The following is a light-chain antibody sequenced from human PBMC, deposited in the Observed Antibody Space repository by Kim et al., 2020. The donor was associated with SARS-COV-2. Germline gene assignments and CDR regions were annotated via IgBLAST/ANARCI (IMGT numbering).Light chain of an antibody. CDR1: HDINKY. Sequence: DIQMTQSPSSLSASVGDRVTITCQASHDINKYLNWYQQKPGKAPKLLINDVFNLEIGVPSRFSGSGSGTDFTFTISSLQPEDIATYYCQQYDNLPYTFGQGTKLEI. J-gene: IGKJ2*01. V-gene: IGKV1-33*01. CDR3: QQYDNLPYT. CDR2: DVF.